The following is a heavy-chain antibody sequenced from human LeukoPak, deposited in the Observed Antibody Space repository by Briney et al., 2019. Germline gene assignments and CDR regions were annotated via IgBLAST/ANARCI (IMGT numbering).Heavy chain of an antibody. J-gene: IGHJ4*02. CDR2: ISGSGGST. CDR3: AKDRGGSGWSFDY. V-gene: IGHV3-23*01. CDR1: GFTFSSYA. Sequence: GGSLRLSCAASGFTFSSYAMSWVRQAPGKGLGWASAISGSGGSTYYADSVKGRFTISRDNSKNTLYLQMNSLRAEDTAVYYCAKDRGGSGWSFDYWGQGTLVTVSS. D-gene: IGHD6-19*01.